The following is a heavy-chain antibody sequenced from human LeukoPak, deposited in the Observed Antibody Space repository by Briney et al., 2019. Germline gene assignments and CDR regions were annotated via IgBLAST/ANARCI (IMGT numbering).Heavy chain of an antibody. D-gene: IGHD3-22*01. Sequence: ASVKVSCTASGYTFTSYAMNGVRQPPGQGLEGMGWINTNTGNPTYAQAFTGRFVFSLDTSVSTAYLQISSLTAEDTAVYYCARARRVENYDRGNWFDPWGQGTLVTVSS. CDR2: INTNTGNP. V-gene: IGHV7-4-1*02. CDR3: ARARRVENYDRGNWFDP. J-gene: IGHJ5*02. CDR1: GYTFTSYA.